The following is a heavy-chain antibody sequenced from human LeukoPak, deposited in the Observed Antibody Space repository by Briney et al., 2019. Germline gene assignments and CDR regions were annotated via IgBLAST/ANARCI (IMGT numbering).Heavy chain of an antibody. CDR2: ISSSSSNA. Sequence: GGSLRLSCAASGFTFSDFYMSWVRQAPGKGLEWLSYISSSSSNANYADSVKGRFTIFRDNAKNSLYLQLNSLRAEDTAVYYCARRSVAGTWDFDYWGQGTLVTVSS. J-gene: IGHJ4*02. D-gene: IGHD6-19*01. CDR1: GFTFSDFY. V-gene: IGHV3-11*03. CDR3: ARRSVAGTWDFDY.